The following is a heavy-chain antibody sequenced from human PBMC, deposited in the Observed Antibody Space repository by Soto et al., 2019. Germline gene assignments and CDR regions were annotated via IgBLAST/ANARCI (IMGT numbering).Heavy chain of an antibody. V-gene: IGHV3-30*03. CDR3: ASRGNDYPHYAFDI. Sequence: GGSLRLSCAASGFTFSSYGMHWVRQAPGKGLEWVAVISYDGSNKYYADSVKGRFTISRDNSKNTLYLQMNSLRAEDTAVYYCASRGNDYPHYAFDIWGQGTMVTVSS. D-gene: IGHD4-17*01. CDR2: ISYDGSNK. J-gene: IGHJ3*02. CDR1: GFTFSSYG.